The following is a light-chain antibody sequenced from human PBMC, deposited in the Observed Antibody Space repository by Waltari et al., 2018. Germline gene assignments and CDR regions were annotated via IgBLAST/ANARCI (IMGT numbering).Light chain of an antibody. CDR2: HTS. V-gene: IGKV3-20*01. J-gene: IGKJ1*01. CDR1: QSVSIY. CDR3: QHYKSLPVS. Sequence: IVLTQSPGTLSLSPGERATLSCRASQSVSIYLAWYQQKPGQAPRFLIYHTSTRATGIPDRFSGSGSGTDFSLTISGLEPEYFAVYYCQHYKSLPVSFGQGTRVEIK.